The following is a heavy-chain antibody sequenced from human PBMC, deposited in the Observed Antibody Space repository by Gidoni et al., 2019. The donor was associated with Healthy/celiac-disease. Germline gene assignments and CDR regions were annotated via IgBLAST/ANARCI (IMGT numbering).Heavy chain of an antibody. V-gene: IGHV3-21*01. CDR2: ISSSSSYI. D-gene: IGHD6-13*01. CDR1: GFTFSSYS. Sequence: EVQLVESGGGLVQPGGSLRLSCAASGFTFSSYSMHWVRQAPGTGLEWVSSISSSSSYIYYADSVKGRFTIYRENAKNSLYLQMNSLRAEDKAVYYCARDLIAAAGTPYYYYGMDVWGQGTTVTVSS. CDR3: ARDLIAAAGTPYYYYGMDV. J-gene: IGHJ6*02.